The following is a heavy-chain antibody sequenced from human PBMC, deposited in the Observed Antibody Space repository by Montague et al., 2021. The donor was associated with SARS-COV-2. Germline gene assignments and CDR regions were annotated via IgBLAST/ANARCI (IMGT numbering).Heavy chain of an antibody. CDR2: GST. CDR3: ARQENSSGWFKPDAFDI. Sequence: GSTYYNPSLKSRVTISVDTSKNQFSLKLSSVTAADTAVYYCARQENSSGWFKPDAFDIWAQVPMFPFSS. J-gene: IGHJ3*02. D-gene: IGHD6-19*01. V-gene: IGHV4-39*01.